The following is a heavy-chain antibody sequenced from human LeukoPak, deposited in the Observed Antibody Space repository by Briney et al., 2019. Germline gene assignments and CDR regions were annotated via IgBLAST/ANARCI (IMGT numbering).Heavy chain of an antibody. CDR2: IYYSGST. CDR3: ARGRTKGIAAAGT. V-gene: IGHV4-31*03. CDR1: GGSISSGGYY. Sequence: PSETLSLTCTVSGGSISSGGYYWSWIRQHPGKGLEWIGYIYYSGSTYYNPSLKSRVTISVDTSKNQLSLKLSSVTAADTAVYYCARGRTKGIAAAGTWGQGTLVTVSS. J-gene: IGHJ5*02. D-gene: IGHD6-13*01.